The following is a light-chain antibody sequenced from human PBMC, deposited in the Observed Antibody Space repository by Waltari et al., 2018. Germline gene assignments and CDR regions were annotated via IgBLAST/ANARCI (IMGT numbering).Light chain of an antibody. J-gene: IGKJ4*01. CDR2: DIT. CDR1: QRLLYRDGNTF. V-gene: IGKV2-30*01. CDR3: VQGTHWVT. Sequence: DVVLTQSPLFLAVTPGQSVSISCKSSQRLLYRDGNTFLTWFHQRPGQSPRRLIYDITSRASGVPARFSGSGSGTNFTLNIAGVEADDAGVYFCVQGTHWVTFGGGT.